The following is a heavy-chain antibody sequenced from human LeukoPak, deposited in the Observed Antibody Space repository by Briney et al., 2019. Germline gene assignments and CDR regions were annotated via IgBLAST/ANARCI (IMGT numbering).Heavy chain of an antibody. CDR1: GASIRSSSNY. CDR3: AKHGGYCSGDGCLEYFQH. J-gene: IGHJ1*01. CDR2: VYHSGST. D-gene: IGHD2-15*01. Sequence: PSETLSLXCTVSGASIRSSSNYWGWIRQPPGKGLEWIGSVYHSGSTYYNPSLKSRVTISVDTSKNQFSLKLSSVSAADTAVYYCAKHGGYCSGDGCLEYFQHWGQGTLVTVSS. V-gene: IGHV4-39*01.